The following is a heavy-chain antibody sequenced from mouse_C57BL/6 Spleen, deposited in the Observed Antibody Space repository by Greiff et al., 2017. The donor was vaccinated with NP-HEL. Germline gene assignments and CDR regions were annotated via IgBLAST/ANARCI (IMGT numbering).Heavy chain of an antibody. J-gene: IGHJ3*01. CDR1: GYSITSGYY. D-gene: IGHD2-4*01. CDR3: AREGITTFAY. Sequence: EVQRVESGPGLVKPSQSLSLTCSVTGYSITSGYYWNWIRQFPGNKLEWMGYISYDGSNNYNPSLKNRISITRDTTKNQFFLKLNSVTTEDTATYYCAREGITTFAYWGQGTLVTVSA. CDR2: ISYDGSN. V-gene: IGHV3-6*01.